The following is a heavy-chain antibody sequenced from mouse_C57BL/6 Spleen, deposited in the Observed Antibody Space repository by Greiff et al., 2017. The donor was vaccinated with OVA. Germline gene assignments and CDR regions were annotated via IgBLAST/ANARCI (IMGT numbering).Heavy chain of an antibody. CDR1: GYAFSSYW. Sequence: QVQLQQSEAELVKPGASVKISCKASGYAFSSYWMNWVKQRPGKGLEWIGQIYPGDGDTNYNGKFKGKATLTADKSSSTAYMQRSSLTSEDSAVYFCALITTVVPYYFDYWGQGTTLTVSS. CDR2: IYPGDGDT. D-gene: IGHD1-1*01. J-gene: IGHJ2*01. V-gene: IGHV1-80*01. CDR3: ALITTVVPYYFDY.